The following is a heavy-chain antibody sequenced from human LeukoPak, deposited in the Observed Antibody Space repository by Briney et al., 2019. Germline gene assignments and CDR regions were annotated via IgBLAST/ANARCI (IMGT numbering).Heavy chain of an antibody. V-gene: IGHV4-59*08. CDR2: IYYSGST. Sequence: SETLSLTCTVSGGSISTYYWSWIRQPPGKGLEWIGYIYYSGSTKYNPSLKSRVTISVDTSKNQFSLKLSSVTAADTAVYYCAKHFLVDAALDSWGQGTLVTVSS. CDR3: AKHFLVDAALDS. J-gene: IGHJ4*02. D-gene: IGHD5-18*01. CDR1: GGSISTYY.